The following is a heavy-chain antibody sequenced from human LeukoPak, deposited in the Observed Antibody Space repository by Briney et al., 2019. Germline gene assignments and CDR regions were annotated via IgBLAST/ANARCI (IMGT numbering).Heavy chain of an antibody. D-gene: IGHD2-2*01. CDR2: INWSGATT. Sequence: GGSLRLSCVASGFTFDDYGMSWVRQAPGKGLEWVSEINWSGATTAYGDSVKGRFTISRDNAKNSLYLQMISLRAGDTALYYCARHHCSSTSCPQGVDPWGQGTLVTVSS. J-gene: IGHJ5*02. CDR3: ARHHCSSTSCPQGVDP. V-gene: IGHV3-20*04. CDR1: GFTFDDYG.